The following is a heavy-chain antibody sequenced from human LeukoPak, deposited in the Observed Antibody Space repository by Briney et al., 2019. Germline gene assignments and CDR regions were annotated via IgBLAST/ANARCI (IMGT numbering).Heavy chain of an antibody. CDR2: INAGNGNT. V-gene: IGHV1-3*01. CDR3: ARKGNYYDSSGYYLDY. CDR1: GGTFSSYA. D-gene: IGHD3-22*01. Sequence: ASVKVSCKASGGTFSSYAISWVRQAPGQRLEWMGWINAGNGNTKYSQKFQGRVTITRDTSASTAYMELSSLRSEDTAVYYCARKGNYYDSSGYYLDYWGQGTLVTVSS. J-gene: IGHJ4*02.